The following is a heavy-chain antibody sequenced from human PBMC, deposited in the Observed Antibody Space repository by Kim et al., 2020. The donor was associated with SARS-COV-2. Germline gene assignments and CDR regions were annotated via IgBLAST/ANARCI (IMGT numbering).Heavy chain of an antibody. J-gene: IGHJ3*02. CDR3: SRPPNNWRTHSDAFAM. CDR2: IYPGDSDT. D-gene: IGHD1-20*01. CDR1: GYNFTKYW. V-gene: IGHV5-51*01. Sequence: GESLKISCKASGYNFTKYWIGWVRQMPGKGLEWMGVIYPGDSDTRYNPAFQGQVTISADKSITTAYLQWSSLKASDTAIYYCSRPPNNWRTHSDAFAMWG.